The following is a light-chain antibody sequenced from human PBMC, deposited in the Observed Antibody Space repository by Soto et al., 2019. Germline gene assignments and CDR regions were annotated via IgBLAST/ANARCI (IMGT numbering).Light chain of an antibody. CDR1: NRDVGGYNY. V-gene: IGLV2-14*01. Sequence: QSALAQPASVSGSPGQSITISCAGTNRDVGGYNYVSWYQQYPGKAPNLIIYEVTYRPSGVSNHFSGSKSGNTASLTITGLQAEDEADYYCSSSSSSSALDVIFGGGTKLTVL. J-gene: IGLJ2*01. CDR2: EVT. CDR3: SSSSSSSALDVI.